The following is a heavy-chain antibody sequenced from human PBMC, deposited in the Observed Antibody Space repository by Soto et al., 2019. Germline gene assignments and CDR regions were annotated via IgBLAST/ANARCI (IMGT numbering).Heavy chain of an antibody. CDR2: INTSGGST. V-gene: IGHV3-23*01. J-gene: IGHJ5*02. CDR3: AKFYGGKSAHTYTIDP. CDR1: GFTFSTYA. D-gene: IGHD2-15*01. Sequence: EVQLLESGGDLVQPGGSLRLSCAASGFTFSTYAMSWVRQAPGKGLEWVSTINTSGGSTYYADSVKGRFTISRHNSKNTLYLQLNSLRPEDTAVYYCAKFYGGKSAHTYTIDPWGQGTLVTVSS.